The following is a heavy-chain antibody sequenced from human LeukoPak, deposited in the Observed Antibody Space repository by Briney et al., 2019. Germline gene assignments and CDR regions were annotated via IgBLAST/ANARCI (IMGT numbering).Heavy chain of an antibody. CDR1: GFTFTSSA. J-gene: IGHJ4*02. Sequence: SVKVSCKASGFTFTSSAVQWVRQARGQRLEWIGWIVVGSGNTNYAQKFQERVTITRDMSTSTAYMELSSLRSEDTAVYYCAARRGYDYFFDYWGQGTLVTVSS. V-gene: IGHV1-58*01. CDR3: AARRGYDYFFDY. CDR2: IVVGSGNT. D-gene: IGHD5-12*01.